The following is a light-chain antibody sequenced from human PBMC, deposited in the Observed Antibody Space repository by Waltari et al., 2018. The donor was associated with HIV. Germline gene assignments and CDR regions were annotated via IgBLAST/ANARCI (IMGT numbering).Light chain of an antibody. CDR2: DAS. Sequence: IVLTQSPVTLSLSPGERATLTCRASQSVGTFLACYHQRPGQAPRLLIYDASQRASGIPARFSGSGSGTDFTLTISSLEPEDFAVYYCQQRKSWPPVTFGGGTKVEIK. J-gene: IGKJ4*01. V-gene: IGKV3-11*01. CDR3: QQRKSWPPVT. CDR1: QSVGTF.